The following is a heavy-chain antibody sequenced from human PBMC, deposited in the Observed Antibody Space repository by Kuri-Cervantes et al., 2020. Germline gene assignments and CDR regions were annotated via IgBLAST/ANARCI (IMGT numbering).Heavy chain of an antibody. CDR1: GFTFSSYA. J-gene: IGHJ2*01. V-gene: IGHV3-30-3*02. D-gene: IGHD3-16*01. Sequence: GESLKISCAASGFTFSSYAMHWVRQAPGKGLEWVAVISYDGSNKYYADSVKGRFTVSRDNSKNTLYLEMNSLRAEDTALYYCAKEKGGNYWYFDLWGRGTLVTVSS. CDR3: AKEKGGNYWYFDL. CDR2: ISYDGSNK.